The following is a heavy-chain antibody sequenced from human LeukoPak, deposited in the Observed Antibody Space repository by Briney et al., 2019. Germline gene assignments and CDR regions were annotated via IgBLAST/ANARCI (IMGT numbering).Heavy chain of an antibody. J-gene: IGHJ4*02. D-gene: IGHD2-8*02. V-gene: IGHV4-59*08. CDR1: GGSISSYC. Sequence: SETLSLTCTVSGGSISSYCWGWIRQPPGKGLEWIAYIAVVGSINYNPSLESRVTISLDTSKNQFSLKLSSVTAADTAVYYCEGHYPRNTVDFWGQGTLVTVSS. CDR3: EGHYPRNTVDF. CDR2: IAVVGSI.